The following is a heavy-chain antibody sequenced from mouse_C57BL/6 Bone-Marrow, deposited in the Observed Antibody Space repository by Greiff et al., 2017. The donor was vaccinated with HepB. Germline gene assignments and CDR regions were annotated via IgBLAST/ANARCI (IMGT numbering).Heavy chain of an antibody. J-gene: IGHJ2*01. CDR2: IDPSDSYT. V-gene: IGHV1-50*01. CDR1: GYTFTSYW. CDR3: ARGRFNSPDFDY. Sequence: QVQLQQPGAELVKPGASVKLSCKASGYTFTSYWMQWVKQRPGQGLEWIGEIDPSDSYTNYNQKFKGKATLTVDTSSSTAYMQLSSLTSEDSAVYYCARGRFNSPDFDYWGQGTTLTVSS.